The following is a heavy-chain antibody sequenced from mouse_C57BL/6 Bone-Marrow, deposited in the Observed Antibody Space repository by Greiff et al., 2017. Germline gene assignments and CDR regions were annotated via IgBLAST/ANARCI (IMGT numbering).Heavy chain of an antibody. Sequence: QVQLKQSGPELVKPGASVKLSCKASGYTFTSYDINWVKQRPGQGLEWIGWIYPRDGSTKYNEKFKGKATLTVDTSSRTAYMELHSLTSEYYAVYFCAREGYYYGSSYAYWGQGTTLTVSS. CDR3: AREGYYYGSSYAY. CDR1: GYTFTSYD. V-gene: IGHV1-85*01. J-gene: IGHJ2*01. D-gene: IGHD1-1*01. CDR2: IYPRDGST.